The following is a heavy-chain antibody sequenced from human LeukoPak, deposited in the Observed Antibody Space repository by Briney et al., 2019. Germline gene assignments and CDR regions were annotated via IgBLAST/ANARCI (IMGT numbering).Heavy chain of an antibody. V-gene: IGHV1-8*01. CDR3: ARVPVDDCGMDV. CDR1: GYTFTSYD. D-gene: IGHD2-21*01. CDR2: MNPNSGNT. Sequence: ASVKVSCKASGYTFTSYDINWVRQATGQGLEWMGWMNPNSGNTGYAQKFQGRVTMTRNTSISTAYMELSSLRSEDTAVYYCARVPVDDCGMDVWGQGTTVTVSS. J-gene: IGHJ6*02.